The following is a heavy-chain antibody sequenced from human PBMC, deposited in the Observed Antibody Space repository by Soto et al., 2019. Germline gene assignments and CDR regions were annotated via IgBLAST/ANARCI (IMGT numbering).Heavy chain of an antibody. CDR3: ARDGRLMLRGFSFYNGMDV. CDR1: GGSISSYY. J-gene: IGHJ6*02. CDR2: IYYSGNT. Sequence: PSETLSLTCTVSGGSISSYYWNWIRQPPGKGLEWIGYIYYSGNTNYNPSLKSRVTISVDRSKNQFSLKLTSVTAADTAVYFCARDGRLMLRGFSFYNGMDVWGQGTTVTVSS. V-gene: IGHV4-59*01. D-gene: IGHD3-10*01.